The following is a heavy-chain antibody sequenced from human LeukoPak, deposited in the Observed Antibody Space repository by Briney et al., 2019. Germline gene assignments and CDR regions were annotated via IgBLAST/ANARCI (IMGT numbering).Heavy chain of an antibody. J-gene: IGHJ4*02. V-gene: IGHV4-39*01. D-gene: IGHD3-10*01. CDR1: GGSISDSSYH. CDR2: IYYSGTT. CDR3: AREVASSVHY. Sequence: SETLSLTCTVSGGSISDSSYHWGWNRQPPGKGLEWIGSIYYSGTTYYRPSLKSRVTISVDTSKNQFSLKLTSVTAADTAVYYCAREVASSVHYWGQGTLVTVSS.